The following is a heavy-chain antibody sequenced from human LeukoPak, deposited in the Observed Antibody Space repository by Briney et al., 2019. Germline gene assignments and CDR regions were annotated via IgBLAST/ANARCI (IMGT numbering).Heavy chain of an antibody. Sequence: GGSLRLSCAASGFTFSDYYMSWIRQAPGKGLEWVSYISSSGSTIYYADSVKGRFTISRDNAKNSLYLQMNSLRVEDTAVYYCAKASWVSNADAVLWGQGTVVTVSS. V-gene: IGHV3-11*01. J-gene: IGHJ4*02. CDR1: GFTFSDYY. D-gene: IGHD1-1*01. CDR2: ISSSGSTI. CDR3: AKASWVSNADAVL.